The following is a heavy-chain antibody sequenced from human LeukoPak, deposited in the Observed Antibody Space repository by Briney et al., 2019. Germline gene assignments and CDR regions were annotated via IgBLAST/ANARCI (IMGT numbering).Heavy chain of an antibody. CDR2: ISYDGSNK. D-gene: IGHD6-19*01. CDR3: AREVRSSGWYGARYFDY. Sequence: GGSLRLSCAASGFTFSSYAMHWVRQAPGKGLEWVAVISYDGSNKYYADSVKGRFTISRDNSKSTLYLQMNSLRAEDTAVYYRAREVRSSGWYGARYFDYWGQGTLVTVSS. V-gene: IGHV3-30-3*01. CDR1: GFTFSSYA. J-gene: IGHJ4*02.